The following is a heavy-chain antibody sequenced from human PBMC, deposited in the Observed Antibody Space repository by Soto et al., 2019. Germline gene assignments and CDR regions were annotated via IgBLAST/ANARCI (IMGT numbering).Heavy chain of an antibody. CDR3: ARASIWNYYYYYMDV. D-gene: IGHD3-3*01. Sequence: ASVKVSCKASGYTFTGYYMHWVRQAPGQGLEWMGWINPNSGGTNYAQKFQGWVTMTRDTSISTAYMELSRLRSDDTAVYYCARASIWNYYYYYMDVWGKGTTVTVSS. CDR1: GYTFTGYY. J-gene: IGHJ6*03. CDR2: INPNSGGT. V-gene: IGHV1-2*04.